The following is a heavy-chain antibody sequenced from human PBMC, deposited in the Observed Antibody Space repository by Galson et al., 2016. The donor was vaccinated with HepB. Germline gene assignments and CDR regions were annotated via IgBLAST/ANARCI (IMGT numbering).Heavy chain of an antibody. V-gene: IGHV4-34*01. CDR2: INERGSS. CDR1: GGSFSGYD. Sequence: SETLSLTCDVYGGSFSGYDWNWIRQPPGKGLEWIGEINERGSSNYNPSLRSRVTISVDATKNQASLNLPAATAADTAVYYCARVTLGRYVPQGTFDGWGQGTLVTVSS. D-gene: IGHD3-16*01. CDR3: ARVTLGRYVPQGTFDG. J-gene: IGHJ3*01.